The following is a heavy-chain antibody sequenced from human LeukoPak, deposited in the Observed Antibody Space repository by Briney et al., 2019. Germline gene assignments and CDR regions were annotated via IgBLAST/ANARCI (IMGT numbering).Heavy chain of an antibody. Sequence: GGSLRLSCAASGFTFTSYAMHWVRQAPGQRLEWMGWINAGNGNTKYSQKFQGRVTITRDTSASTAYMELSSLRSEDTAVYYCARDKAAAIDYWGQGTLVTVSS. CDR1: GFTFTSYA. V-gene: IGHV1-3*01. D-gene: IGHD6-13*01. J-gene: IGHJ4*02. CDR3: ARDKAAAIDY. CDR2: INAGNGNT.